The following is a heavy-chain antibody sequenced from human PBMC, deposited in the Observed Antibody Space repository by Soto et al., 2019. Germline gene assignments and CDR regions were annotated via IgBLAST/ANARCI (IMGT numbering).Heavy chain of an antibody. Sequence: QVQLVQSGAEVKKPGSSVKVSCKASGGTFSSYAISWVRQAPGQGLEWMGGIIPIFGTANYAQKFQGRVTITADESTSTAYMELSSLRSEDTAVYYCAIRGIVARPPTGDYGIDVWGQGTTVTVSS. J-gene: IGHJ6*02. CDR3: AIRGIVARPPTGDYGIDV. CDR1: GGTFSSYA. V-gene: IGHV1-69*01. D-gene: IGHD6-6*01. CDR2: IIPIFGTA.